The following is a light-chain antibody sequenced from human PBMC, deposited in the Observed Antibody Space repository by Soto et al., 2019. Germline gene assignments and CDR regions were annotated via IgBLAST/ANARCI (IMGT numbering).Light chain of an antibody. CDR2: GAS. CDR3: QQYGNSPT. CDR1: QSVSSSY. Sequence: EIVLTQSPGTLSLSPGERATLSCRASQSVSSSYLAWYQQKPGQAPRLLIYGASSRATGIPDRFSGSGSGTDFTLTISRLEPYDFAVYYCQQYGNSPTFGGGTKVEIK. V-gene: IGKV3-20*01. J-gene: IGKJ4*01.